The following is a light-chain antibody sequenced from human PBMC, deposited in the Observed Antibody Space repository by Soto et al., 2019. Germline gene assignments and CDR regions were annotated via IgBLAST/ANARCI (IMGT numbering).Light chain of an antibody. Sequence: EVVLTQSPGTLSLSPGERATLSCRASLSISQSLAWYQQRPGQSPRLLIYDASRRATGIPDRFTGSGFGTDFTLTISRLAPEDLAVYYCQQYGGSPRTFGQGTKVELK. CDR1: LSISQS. CDR3: QQYGGSPRT. V-gene: IGKV3-20*01. CDR2: DAS. J-gene: IGKJ1*01.